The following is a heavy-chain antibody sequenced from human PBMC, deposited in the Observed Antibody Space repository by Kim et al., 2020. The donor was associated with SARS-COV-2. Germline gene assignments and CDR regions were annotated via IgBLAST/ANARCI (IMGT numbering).Heavy chain of an antibody. J-gene: IGHJ4*02. D-gene: IGHD3-10*01. CDR1: GFTFTNFW. Sequence: GGPLRLSCVASGFTFTNFWMSWVRQAPGKGLEWVANIKQDGSEEFYVDSVKGRFTISRDNAKNSLYLQMNSLRADDTAVYFCASGGFRGAVFTYWGQGTLVTVSS. CDR3: ASGGFRGAVFTY. V-gene: IGHV3-7*01. CDR2: IKQDGSEE.